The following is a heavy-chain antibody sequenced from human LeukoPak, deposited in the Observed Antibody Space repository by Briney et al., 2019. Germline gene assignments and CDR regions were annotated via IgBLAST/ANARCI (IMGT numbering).Heavy chain of an antibody. J-gene: IGHJ6*02. Sequence: GASVKVSCKASGYTFTDYYLHWVRQAPGQGLEWMGWINPNRSATNFARKFQGRVTLTRDTSITTAYMELTGLRSDDTAVYFCARVLYTRPFHYGMDVWGRGTTVTISS. D-gene: IGHD1-14*01. V-gene: IGHV1-2*02. CDR3: ARVLYTRPFHYGMDV. CDR2: INPNRSAT. CDR1: GYTFTDYY.